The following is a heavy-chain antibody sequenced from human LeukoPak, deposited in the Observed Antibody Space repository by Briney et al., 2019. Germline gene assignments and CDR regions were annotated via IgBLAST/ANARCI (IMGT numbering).Heavy chain of an antibody. CDR3: ARYSGYCSSTSCYTFDDYYYYMDV. Sequence: SETLSLTCTVSGGSISSHYWSWIRQPPGKGLEWIGYIYYSGSTNYNPSLKSRVTISVDTPKNQFSLKLSSVTAADTAVYYCARYSGYCSSTSCYTFDDYYYYMDVWGKGTTVTVSS. CDR2: IYYSGST. D-gene: IGHD2-2*02. V-gene: IGHV4-59*11. J-gene: IGHJ6*03. CDR1: GGSISSHY.